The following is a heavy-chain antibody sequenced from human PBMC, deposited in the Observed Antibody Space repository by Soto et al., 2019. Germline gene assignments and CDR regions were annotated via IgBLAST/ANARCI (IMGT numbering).Heavy chain of an antibody. J-gene: IGHJ4*02. Sequence: GGSLRLSCGASGFTFTNYWMSWVRQAPGKGLEWVANIKQDGSERYYVDSVKGRFTISRDNTKNSLYLQMNSLRPEDTAVYYCARRYCSGGSCYSYFDSWGQGTLVTVSS. CDR3: ARRYCSGGSCYSYFDS. CDR2: IKQDGSER. CDR1: GFTFTNYW. D-gene: IGHD2-15*01. V-gene: IGHV3-7*01.